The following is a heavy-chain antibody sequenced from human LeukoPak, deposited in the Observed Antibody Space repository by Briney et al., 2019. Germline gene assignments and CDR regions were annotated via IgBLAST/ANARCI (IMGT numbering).Heavy chain of an antibody. CDR2: INPNSGGK. D-gene: IGHD4-17*01. CDR1: GYTFTGYY. Sequence: ASVKVSCKASGYTFTGYYMHWVRQAPGQGLEWMGRINPNSGGKKYAQKFRGRVNMTRDTSISTAYMELSRLRSDDTAVYYCARDSHYGDYTNWFDPWGQGTLVTVSS. V-gene: IGHV1-2*06. J-gene: IGHJ5*02. CDR3: ARDSHYGDYTNWFDP.